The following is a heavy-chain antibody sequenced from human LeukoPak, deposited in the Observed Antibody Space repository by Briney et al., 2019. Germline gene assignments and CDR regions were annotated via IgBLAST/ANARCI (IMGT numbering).Heavy chain of an antibody. D-gene: IGHD1-26*01. CDR3: ARVGARAGYYVDY. CDR1: GYSISSGYY. Sequence: SETLSLTCTVSGYSISSGYYWGWIRQPPGKGLEWIGSIYHSGSTYYNPSLKSRVTISVDTSKNQFSLKLSSVTAADTAVYYCARVGARAGYYVDYWGQGTLVTVSS. V-gene: IGHV4-38-2*02. J-gene: IGHJ4*02. CDR2: IYHSGST.